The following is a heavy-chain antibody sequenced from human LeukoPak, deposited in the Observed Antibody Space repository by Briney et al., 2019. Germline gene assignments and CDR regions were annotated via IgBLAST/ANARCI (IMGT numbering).Heavy chain of an antibody. Sequence: PGGSLRLSCAASGFTFSDYYMSWIRQAPGKGLEWVAVIWYDGSNKYYADSVKGRFTISRDNSKNTLYLQMNSLRAEDTAVYYCARDYDFWSGYPVYGMDVWGQGTTVTVSS. V-gene: IGHV3-33*08. CDR1: GFTFSDYY. CDR3: ARDYDFWSGYPVYGMDV. J-gene: IGHJ6*02. D-gene: IGHD3-3*01. CDR2: IWYDGSNK.